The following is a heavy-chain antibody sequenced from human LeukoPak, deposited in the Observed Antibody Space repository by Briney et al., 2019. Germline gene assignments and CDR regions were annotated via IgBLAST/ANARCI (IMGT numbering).Heavy chain of an antibody. CDR2: IYYSGST. V-gene: IGHV4-39*07. CDR3: ARGSCSSTSCPPDY. CDR1: GGPISSSSYY. J-gene: IGHJ4*02. D-gene: IGHD2-2*01. Sequence: SETLSLTCTVSGGPISSSSYYWGWIRQPPGKGLEWIGSIYYSGSTYYNPSLKSRVTISVDTSKNQFSLKLSSVTAADTAVYYCARGSCSSTSCPPDYWGQGTLVTVSS.